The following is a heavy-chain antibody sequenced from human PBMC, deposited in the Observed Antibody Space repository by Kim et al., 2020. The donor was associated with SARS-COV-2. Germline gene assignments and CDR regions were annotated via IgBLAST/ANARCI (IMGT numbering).Heavy chain of an antibody. V-gene: IGHV3-74*03. CDR3: VRMQHYSGSDGFDY. D-gene: IGHD3-10*01. J-gene: IGHJ4*02. CDR2: INNDGSIA. Sequence: GGSLRLSCAPSGFTLSSYWMLWVRQVPGKGLVWVSRINNDGSIAQYADAVKGRFTISRDNAKNTLYLKMNSLRAEDTAVYYCVRMQHYSGSDGFDYWGQGALVTVSS. CDR1: GFTLSSYW.